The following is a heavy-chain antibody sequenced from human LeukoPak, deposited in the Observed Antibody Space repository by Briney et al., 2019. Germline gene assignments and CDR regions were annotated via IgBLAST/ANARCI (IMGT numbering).Heavy chain of an antibody. Sequence: GGSLRLSCAASGFTFSDYYMSWIRQAPGKGLEWVSYMSSSGGTIYCADSVKGRFTNSRDNAKNSLYLQMNSLRAEDTAVYYCAKDDYYDTSGYRDWGQGTLVTVSS. CDR2: MSSSGGTI. V-gene: IGHV3-11*04. D-gene: IGHD3-22*01. J-gene: IGHJ4*02. CDR1: GFTFSDYY. CDR3: AKDDYYDTSGYRD.